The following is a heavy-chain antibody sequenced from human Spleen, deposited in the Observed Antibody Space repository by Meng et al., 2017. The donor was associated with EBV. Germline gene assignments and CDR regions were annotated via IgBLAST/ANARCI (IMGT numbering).Heavy chain of an antibody. Sequence: QVELEESGPRLVKPSGTLSLTCAVSGGSISSSNWWSWVRQTPGKGLEWIGEIYHSGSTSYNPSLESRVTISVDKSKNQIFLKLRSVTAADTAVYYCAQRERWGLDPWGQGTLVTVSS. V-gene: IGHV4-4*02. D-gene: IGHD3-16*01. J-gene: IGHJ5*02. CDR2: IYHSGST. CDR1: GGSISSSNW. CDR3: AQRERWGLDP.